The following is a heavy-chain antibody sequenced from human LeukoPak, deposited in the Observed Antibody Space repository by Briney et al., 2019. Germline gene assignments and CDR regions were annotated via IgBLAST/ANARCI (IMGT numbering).Heavy chain of an antibody. Sequence: SETLSLTCTVSGGSISSYYWSWIRQPPGKGLEWIGYIYYSGSTNYNPSLKSRVTISVDTSKNQFSLKLTSVTAADMAVYYCGARGSGSYYNSIDYWGQGTLVTVSS. CDR3: GARGSGSYYNSIDY. J-gene: IGHJ4*02. V-gene: IGHV4-59*01. D-gene: IGHD3-10*01. CDR2: IYYSGST. CDR1: GGSISSYY.